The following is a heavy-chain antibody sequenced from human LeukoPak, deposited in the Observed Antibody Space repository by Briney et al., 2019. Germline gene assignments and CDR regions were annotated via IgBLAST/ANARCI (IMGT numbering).Heavy chain of an antibody. J-gene: IGHJ3*02. Sequence: PGGSLRLSCAASGFIFSTYGMHWVRQAPGKGLEWVAFIRNDGSDKYYAVSVKGRFTISRDNSKNTLYLQMNSLRAEDTAVYFCARDDGGDFNDAFDIWGQGTMVTVSS. D-gene: IGHD2-21*02. CDR2: IRNDGSDK. CDR3: ARDDGGDFNDAFDI. V-gene: IGHV3-30*02. CDR1: GFIFSTYG.